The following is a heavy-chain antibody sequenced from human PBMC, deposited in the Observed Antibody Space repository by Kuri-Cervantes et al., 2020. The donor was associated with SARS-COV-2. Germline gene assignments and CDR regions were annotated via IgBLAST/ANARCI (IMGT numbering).Heavy chain of an antibody. V-gene: IGHV3-7*05. Sequence: GGSLRLSCAASGFTFSSYWMSWVRQAPGKGLEWVANIKQDGNEKYYVDSVKGRFTISRDNAKNSLYLQMNSLRAEDTAVYYCARVQDYYSNSQFDYWGQGTLVTVSS. CDR2: IKQDGNEK. J-gene: IGHJ4*02. D-gene: IGHD4-11*01. CDR1: GFTFSSYW. CDR3: ARVQDYYSNSQFDY.